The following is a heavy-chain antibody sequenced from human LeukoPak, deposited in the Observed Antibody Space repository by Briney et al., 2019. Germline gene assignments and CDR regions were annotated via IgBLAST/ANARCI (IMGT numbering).Heavy chain of an antibody. J-gene: IGHJ4*02. CDR1: GFTFSSYS. Sequence: PGGSLRLSCAASGFTFSSYSMNWVRQAPGKGLEWVSYISSSSSTIYYAGSVKGRFTISRDNAKNSLYLQMNSLRDEDTAVYYCARRTSCSGGSCYPEYWGQGTLVTVSS. D-gene: IGHD2-15*01. CDR2: ISSSSSTI. V-gene: IGHV3-48*02. CDR3: ARRTSCSGGSCYPEY.